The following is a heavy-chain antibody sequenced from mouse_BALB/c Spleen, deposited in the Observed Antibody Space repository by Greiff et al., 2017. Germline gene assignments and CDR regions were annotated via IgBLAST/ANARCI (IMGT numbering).Heavy chain of an antibody. V-gene: IGHV2-9*02. CDR2: IWAGGST. CDR3: ARDAYGSTYAMDY. J-gene: IGHJ4*01. D-gene: IGHD1-1*01. Sequence: VHLVESGPGLVAPSQSLSITCTVSGFSLTSYGVHWVRQPPGKGLEWLGVIWAGGSTNYNSALMSRLSISKDNSKSQVFLKMNSLQTDDTAMYYCARDAYGSTYAMDYWGQGTSVTVSS. CDR1: GFSLTSYG.